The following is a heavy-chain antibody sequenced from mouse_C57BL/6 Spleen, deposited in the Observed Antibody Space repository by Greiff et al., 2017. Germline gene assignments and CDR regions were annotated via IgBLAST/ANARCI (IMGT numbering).Heavy chain of an antibody. CDR1: GYSITSGYY. CDR2: ISYDGSN. CDR3: ARAGTYLDY. Sequence: EVQLQESGPGLVKPSQSLSLTCSVTGYSITSGYYWNWIRQFPGNKLEWMGYISYDGSNNYNPSLKNRISITRDTSKNQFFLKLNSVTTEDTATYYCARAGTYLDYWGQGTTLTVSS. D-gene: IGHD4-1*01. J-gene: IGHJ2*01. V-gene: IGHV3-6*01.